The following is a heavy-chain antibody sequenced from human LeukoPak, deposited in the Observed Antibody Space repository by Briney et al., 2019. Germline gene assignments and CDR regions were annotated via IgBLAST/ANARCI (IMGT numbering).Heavy chain of an antibody. CDR1: GFTFDDYA. V-gene: IGHV3-9*01. D-gene: IGHD3-10*01. Sequence: PGRSLRLSCAASGFTFDDYAMHWVRQAPGKGLEWVSGISWNSGSIGYADSVKGRFTISRDNAKNSLYLQMNSLRAEGTALYYCAKDQGWFGELFYFDYWGQGTLVTVSS. CDR3: AKDQGWFGELFYFDY. J-gene: IGHJ4*02. CDR2: ISWNSGSI.